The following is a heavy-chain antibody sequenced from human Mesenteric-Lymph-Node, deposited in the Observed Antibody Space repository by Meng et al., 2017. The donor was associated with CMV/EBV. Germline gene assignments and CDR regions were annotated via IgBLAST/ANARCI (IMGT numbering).Heavy chain of an antibody. Sequence: GSLRLTCAVYGGSFSGYYWSWIRQPPGKGLEWIGEINHSGSTNYNPSLKSRVTISVDTSKNQFSLKLSSVTAADTAVYYCARAGYSSGLGYYYYGMDVWGQGTTVTVSS. CDR1: GGSFSGYY. CDR3: ARAGYSSGLGYYYYGMDV. CDR2: INHSGST. V-gene: IGHV4-34*01. D-gene: IGHD6-19*01. J-gene: IGHJ6*02.